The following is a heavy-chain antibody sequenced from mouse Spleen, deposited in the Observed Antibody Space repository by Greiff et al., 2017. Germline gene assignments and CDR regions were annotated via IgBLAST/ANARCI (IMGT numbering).Heavy chain of an antibody. CDR1: GYTFTDYY. D-gene: IGHD1-1*01. CDR2: INPYNGGT. CDR3: ARGITTVVDYFDY. J-gene: IGHJ2*01. Sequence: VQLQQSGPVLVKPGASVKMSCKASGYTFTDYYMNWVKQSHGKSLEWIGVINPYNGGTSYNQKFKGKATLTSDKSSSTAYMELSSLTSEDSAVYYCARGITTVVDYFDYWGQGTTLTVSS. V-gene: IGHV1-19*01.